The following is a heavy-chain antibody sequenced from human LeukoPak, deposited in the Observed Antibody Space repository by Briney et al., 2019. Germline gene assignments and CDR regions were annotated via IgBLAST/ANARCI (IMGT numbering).Heavy chain of an antibody. CDR1: GFTFSNYA. V-gene: IGHV3-30-3*01. CDR3: ARDHPPEDV. CDR2: ISYDGSNI. J-gene: IGHJ6*02. Sequence: TGGSLRLSCAASGFTFSNYAMHWVRQAPGKGLEWVTLISYDGSNIQYADSVKGRFTISRDNSKNTLYLQVNSLRIEDTAVYYCARDHPPEDVWGQGTTVTVSS.